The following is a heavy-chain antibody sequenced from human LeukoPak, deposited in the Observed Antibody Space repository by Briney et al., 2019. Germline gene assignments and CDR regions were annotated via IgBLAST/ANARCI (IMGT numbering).Heavy chain of an antibody. J-gene: IGHJ4*02. D-gene: IGHD6-19*01. V-gene: IGHV4-39*07. CDR1: GGSISSSSYY. CDR3: ARDKEGAVAGFDY. Sequence: PSETLSLTCTVSGGSISSSSYYWGWLRQPPGKGLEWIGSIYYSGSTYYNPSLKSRVTISVDTSKNQFSLKLSSVTAADTAVYYCARDKEGAVAGFDYWGQGTLVTVSS. CDR2: IYYSGST.